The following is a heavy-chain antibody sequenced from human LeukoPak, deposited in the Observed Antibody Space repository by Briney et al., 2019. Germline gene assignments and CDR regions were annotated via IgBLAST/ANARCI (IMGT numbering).Heavy chain of an antibody. V-gene: IGHV4-30-2*01. Sequence: SETLSPTCTVSGGSISSGGYYWSWIRQPPGKGLEWIGYIYHSGSTYYNPSLKSRVTISVDRSKNQFSLKLSSVTAADTAVYYCASSSSGYHPEYWGQGTLVTVSS. CDR1: GGSISSGGYY. D-gene: IGHD3-22*01. CDR2: IYHSGST. J-gene: IGHJ4*02. CDR3: ASSSSGYHPEY.